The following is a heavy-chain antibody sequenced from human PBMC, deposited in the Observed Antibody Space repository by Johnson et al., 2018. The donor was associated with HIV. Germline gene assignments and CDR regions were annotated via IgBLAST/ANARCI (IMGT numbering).Heavy chain of an antibody. CDR3: ARACRDGYTCDAFAI. Sequence: EVQLVESGGDLVQPGGSLRLSCAASGFTVSSYYMTWVRQAPGKGLEWVSVLFSGGSTYYADSVKGRFTISRDNSKNTLYLQMNSLRAEDTAVYYCARACRDGYTCDAFAIWGQGTMVTVSS. CDR2: LFSGGST. CDR1: GFTVSSYY. J-gene: IGHJ3*02. V-gene: IGHV3-66*01. D-gene: IGHD5-24*01.